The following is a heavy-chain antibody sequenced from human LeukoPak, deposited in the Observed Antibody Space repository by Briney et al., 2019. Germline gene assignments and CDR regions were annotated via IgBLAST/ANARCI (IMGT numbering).Heavy chain of an antibody. CDR1: GFTFSTYW. J-gene: IGHJ4*02. V-gene: IGHV3-74*01. CDR3: VRGVPVTPGIDY. CDR2: IDSGGSNT. D-gene: IGHD2-2*01. Sequence: PGGSLRLSCVVSGFTFSTYWMHWVRQGPGKGLVWVSRIDSGGSNTLYADSVRGQFTISRDNAKNTLYLQMNSLRVEDTAVYYCVRGVPVTPGIDYWGQGTLVTVSS.